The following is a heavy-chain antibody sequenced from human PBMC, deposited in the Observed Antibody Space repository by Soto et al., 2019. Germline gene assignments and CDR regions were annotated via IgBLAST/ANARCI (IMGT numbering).Heavy chain of an antibody. CDR1: GYSFTSYA. Sequence: QVQLVQSGAEVKKPGASVKVSCKASGYSFTSYAIHWVRQAPGQRLEWMGWINAGNGNRKYSQKLQGRVTITRDTSATTAYMELSSLRSEDTAVYYCARGVGVVPGDANWFDPWGQGTLVTVSS. D-gene: IGHD2-2*01. V-gene: IGHV1-3*01. CDR2: INAGNGNR. CDR3: ARGVGVVPGDANWFDP. J-gene: IGHJ5*02.